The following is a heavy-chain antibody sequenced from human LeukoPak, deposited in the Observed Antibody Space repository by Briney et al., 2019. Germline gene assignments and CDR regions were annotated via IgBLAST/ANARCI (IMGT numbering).Heavy chain of an antibody. Sequence: SETLSLTCAVYGGSFSGYYWSWIRQPPGKGLEWVGEINHSGSTNYNPSLKSRVTISVDTSKNQFSLKLSSVTAADTAVYYCARGTVYDYVWGSYRYNYFDYWGQGTLVTVSS. CDR3: ARGTVYDYVWGSYRYNYFDY. D-gene: IGHD3-16*02. CDR2: INHSGST. V-gene: IGHV4-34*01. CDR1: GGSFSGYY. J-gene: IGHJ4*02.